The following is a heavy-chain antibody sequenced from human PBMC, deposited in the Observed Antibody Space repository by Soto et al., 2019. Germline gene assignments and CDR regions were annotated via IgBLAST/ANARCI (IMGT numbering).Heavy chain of an antibody. D-gene: IGHD3-22*01. CDR1: GFTFTSSA. Sequence: ASVKVSCKASGFTFTSSAVQWVRQARGQRLEWIGWIVVGSGNTNYAQKFQERVTITRDMSTSTAYMELSSLRSEDTAVYYCAASTYYYDSSGYYFHWGQGTLVTVSS. CDR2: IVVGSGNT. J-gene: IGHJ4*02. V-gene: IGHV1-58*01. CDR3: AASTYYYDSSGYYFH.